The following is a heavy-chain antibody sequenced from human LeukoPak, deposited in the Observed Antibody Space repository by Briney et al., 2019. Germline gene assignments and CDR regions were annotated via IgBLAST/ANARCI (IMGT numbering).Heavy chain of an antibody. Sequence: GESLKISCKGSGYSFTSYWNGWVRQMPGKGLEWMGIIYPGDSDTRYSPSFQGQVTISADKSIGTAYLQWSSLKASDTAMYYCARQGSGYSPTYYYYMDVWGKGTTVTISS. V-gene: IGHV5-51*01. CDR2: IYPGDSDT. D-gene: IGHD5-18*01. CDR3: ARQGSGYSPTYYYYMDV. CDR1: GYSFTSYW. J-gene: IGHJ6*03.